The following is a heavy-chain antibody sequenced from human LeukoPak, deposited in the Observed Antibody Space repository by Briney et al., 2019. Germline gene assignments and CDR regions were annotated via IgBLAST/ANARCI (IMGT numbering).Heavy chain of an antibody. CDR2: IYHSGST. J-gene: IGHJ4*02. V-gene: IGHV4-38-2*02. Sequence: PSETLSLTCTVSGYSISSGYYWGWIRQPPGKGLEWIGSIYHSGSTYYNPSLKSRVTISVDTSKNQFSLKLSSVTAADTAVYYCARDRGIAVANDYWGQGTLVTVSS. D-gene: IGHD6-19*01. CDR1: GYSISSGYY. CDR3: ARDRGIAVANDY.